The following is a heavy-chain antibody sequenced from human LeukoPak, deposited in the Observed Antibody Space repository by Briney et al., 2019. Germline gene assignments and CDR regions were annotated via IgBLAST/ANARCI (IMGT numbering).Heavy chain of an antibody. Sequence: SVKVSCKASGGTFSGYAISWVRQAPGQGLEWMGGIIPIFSTADYAQKFQGRVTITADESTSTAYMELSSLRSEDTAVYYCAVGVRGSGSYQIWGHAFDIWGQGTMVTVSS. D-gene: IGHD3-10*01. V-gene: IGHV1-69*13. CDR1: GGTFSGYA. CDR2: IIPIFSTA. J-gene: IGHJ3*02. CDR3: AVGVRGSGSYQIWGHAFDI.